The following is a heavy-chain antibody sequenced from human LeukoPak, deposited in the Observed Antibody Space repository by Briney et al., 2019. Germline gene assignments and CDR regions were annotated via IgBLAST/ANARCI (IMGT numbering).Heavy chain of an antibody. Sequence: KPSETLSLTCTVSGDSISDYHWSWIRQPAGKGLDWIGLIINSGVTNYNPSLNSRVTISVDRSNNQFSLRLTYVNAADTAVYYCGTSEVGSSSYESYDYWGQGTKVTVPA. CDR1: GDSISDYH. CDR2: IINSGVT. V-gene: IGHV4-4*07. CDR3: GTSEVGSSSYESYDY. J-gene: IGHJ4*02. D-gene: IGHD1-26*01.